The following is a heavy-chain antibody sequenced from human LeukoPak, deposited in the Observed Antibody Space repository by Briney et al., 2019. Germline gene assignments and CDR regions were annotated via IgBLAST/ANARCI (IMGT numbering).Heavy chain of an antibody. Sequence: SETLSLTCTVSGGSISSYYWSWIRQPAGKGLEWIGRIYTSGSTNYNPSLKSRVTMSVDTSKNQFSLKLSSVTAADTAVYYCAREGRGLGYCSSTSCHLGFDPWGQGTLVTVSS. V-gene: IGHV4-4*07. D-gene: IGHD2-2*01. CDR1: GGSISSYY. CDR3: AREGRGLGYCSSTSCHLGFDP. J-gene: IGHJ5*02. CDR2: IYTSGST.